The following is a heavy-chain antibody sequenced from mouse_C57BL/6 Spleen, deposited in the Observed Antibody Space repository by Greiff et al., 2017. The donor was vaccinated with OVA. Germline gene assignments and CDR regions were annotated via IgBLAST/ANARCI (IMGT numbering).Heavy chain of an antibody. D-gene: IGHD2-13*01. J-gene: IGHJ4*01. CDR3: ARDGDYGAMDY. V-gene: IGHV14-3*01. CDR1: GFNIKNKE. CDR2: IDPANVNT. Sequence: VQLQQSVAELVRPGASVKLSCTAYGFNIKNKELHWVKQRPEPRLEWIGRIDPANVNTKSAPKFQGKATITADTSSNTAYLQLSSLTSEDTAIYYCARDGDYGAMDYWGQGTSVTVSS.